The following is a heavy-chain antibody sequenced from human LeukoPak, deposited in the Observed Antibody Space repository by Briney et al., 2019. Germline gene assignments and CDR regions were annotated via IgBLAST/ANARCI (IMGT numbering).Heavy chain of an antibody. J-gene: IGHJ5*02. Sequence: SVKVSCKASGGTFSRYAMSWVRQAPGQGLEWMGGIIPIFGTASFAQKFQGRVTITADQSTGTAFMELSSLRSEDTAVYYCARVVTPRYCSTPSCYWKGWFDPWGQGTLVTVSS. CDR2: IIPIFGTA. D-gene: IGHD2-2*01. CDR3: ARVVTPRYCSTPSCYWKGWFDP. CDR1: GGTFSRYA. V-gene: IGHV1-69*13.